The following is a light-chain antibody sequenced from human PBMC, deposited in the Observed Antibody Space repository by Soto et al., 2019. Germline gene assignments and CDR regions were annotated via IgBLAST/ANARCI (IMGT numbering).Light chain of an antibody. J-gene: IGKJ5*01. CDR2: LTS. V-gene: IGKV1-9*01. Sequence: IQLTQSPSSLSASVGDRVTITCRASQGISPYLAWYQQKPGKAHKLLIYLTSTLQSGVPLRFSGSGSGTDFTLTITSLQPEDVATYYCQQLNFYPITFGQGTRLDIK. CDR3: QQLNFYPIT. CDR1: QGISPY.